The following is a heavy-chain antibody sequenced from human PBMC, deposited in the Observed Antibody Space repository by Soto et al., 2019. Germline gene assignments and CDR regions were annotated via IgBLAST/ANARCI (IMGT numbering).Heavy chain of an antibody. CDR2: ITPDSGDT. D-gene: IGHD3-3*01. CDR3: ARDRVGFAVVTPAH. CDR1: GYTCSDYY. Sequence: QVQLVQSGAEVKKSGASVKVSCKASGYTCSDYYMHWVRQAPGQGLEWMGWITPDSGDTKYAQKFQGRVTMTRDTSISTGYMELTWLTSDDTAVYFCARDRVGFAVVTPAHWGQGTLVSVSS. V-gene: IGHV1-2*02. J-gene: IGHJ4*02.